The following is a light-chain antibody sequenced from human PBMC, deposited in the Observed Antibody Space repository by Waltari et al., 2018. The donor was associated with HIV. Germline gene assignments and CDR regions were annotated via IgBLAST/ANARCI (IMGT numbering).Light chain of an antibody. CDR1: SSDIGAYNF. CDR2: EVS. Sequence: QSALTQPASVSGSPVKSITISCIGSSSDIGAYNFVSWYQQRPGKAPKLMIYEVSDRPSGSSNRFSGSKSGITASLTISGLQADDEADYYCASYTRSGILLFGGGTRLTVL. CDR3: ASYTRSGILL. V-gene: IGLV2-14*01. J-gene: IGLJ2*01.